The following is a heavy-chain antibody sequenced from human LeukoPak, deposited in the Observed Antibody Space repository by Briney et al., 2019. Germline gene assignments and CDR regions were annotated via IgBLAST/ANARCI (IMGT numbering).Heavy chain of an antibody. CDR3: AKASGGGGRIYYFDY. CDR2: SSGSSSST. CDR1: GFTFTNYA. V-gene: IGHV3-23*01. D-gene: IGHD2-15*01. Sequence: PGGSLRLSCAASGFTFTNYAMNWVRQAPGKGLEWVSSSSGSSSSTYYADSVKGRFAISRDNSKNTLYLQMNSLRVEDTGVYYCAKASGGGGRIYYFDYWGQGTLVTVSS. J-gene: IGHJ4*02.